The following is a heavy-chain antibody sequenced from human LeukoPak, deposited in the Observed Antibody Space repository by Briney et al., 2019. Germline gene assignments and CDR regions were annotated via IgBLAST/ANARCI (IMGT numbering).Heavy chain of an antibody. CDR2: IGTAGDT. J-gene: IGHJ4*02. Sequence: PGGSLRISCAASGFTFSSYDMHWVRQATGKGLEWVSAIGTAGDTYYPGSVKGRFTISRENAKNSLYLQMNSLRAGDTAVYYCARGYSGSYFDYWGQGTLVTVSS. V-gene: IGHV3-13*01. CDR1: GFTFSSYD. CDR3: ARGYSGSYFDY. D-gene: IGHD1-26*01.